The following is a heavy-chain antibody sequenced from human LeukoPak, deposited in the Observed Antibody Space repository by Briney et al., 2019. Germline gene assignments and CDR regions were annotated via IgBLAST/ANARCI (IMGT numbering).Heavy chain of an antibody. Sequence: AETLSLTCSVSGDSIRSNNFFWGWIRQPPGMGLGWIASISYNGVTYYNPSLKSRATVSADTSRNQFSLSLISVTAADTAVYYCARRPGHTWDMGNWFDPWGPGTLATVSS. CDR3: ARRPGHTWDMGNWFDP. CDR1: GDSIRSNNFF. V-gene: IGHV4-39*01. CDR2: ISYNGVT. J-gene: IGHJ5*02. D-gene: IGHD1-26*01.